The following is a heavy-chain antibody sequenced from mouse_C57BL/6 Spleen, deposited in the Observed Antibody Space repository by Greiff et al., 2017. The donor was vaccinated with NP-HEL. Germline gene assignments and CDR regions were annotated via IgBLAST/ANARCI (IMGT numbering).Heavy chain of an antibody. Sequence: VQLQQSGAELVRPGASVKLSCKASGYTFTDYYINWVKQRPGQGLEWIARIYPGSGNTYYNEKFKGKATLTAEKSSSTAYMQLSSLTSEDSAVYFCAKGYGSSSAWFAYWGQGTLVTVSA. CDR1: GYTFTDYY. CDR2: IYPGSGNT. J-gene: IGHJ3*01. V-gene: IGHV1-76*01. CDR3: AKGYGSSSAWFAY. D-gene: IGHD1-1*01.